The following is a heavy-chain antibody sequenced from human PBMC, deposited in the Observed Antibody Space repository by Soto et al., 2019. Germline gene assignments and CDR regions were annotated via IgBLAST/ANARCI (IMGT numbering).Heavy chain of an antibody. J-gene: IGHJ4*02. CDR2: ISKSGGST. V-gene: IGHV3-23*01. D-gene: IGHD1-1*01. Sequence: GGSHRLSCAASGFNFSNFAVSWIRQAPGKGLEWVSTISKSGGSTYYADSVKGRFTISRDNSKNTLFLQINSLRAEDTAIYYCAKDPPTTGTTFDYWGQGTLVTVSS. CDR1: GFNFSNFA. CDR3: AKDPPTTGTTFDY.